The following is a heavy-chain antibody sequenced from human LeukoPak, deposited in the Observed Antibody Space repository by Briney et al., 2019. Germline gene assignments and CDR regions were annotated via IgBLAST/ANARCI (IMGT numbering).Heavy chain of an antibody. CDR3: ARAEGRIAAAKEPGSDYYYYMDV. Sequence: GGSLRLSCGASGFTLSSYWMSWVRQAPGKGLEWVANIKQDGSEKYYVDSVKGRFTICRDNAKNSLYLQMNSLRAEDTVVYYCARAEGRIAAAKEPGSDYYYYMDVWGKGTTVTISS. D-gene: IGHD6-13*01. V-gene: IGHV3-7*03. J-gene: IGHJ6*03. CDR2: IKQDGSEK. CDR1: GFTLSSYW.